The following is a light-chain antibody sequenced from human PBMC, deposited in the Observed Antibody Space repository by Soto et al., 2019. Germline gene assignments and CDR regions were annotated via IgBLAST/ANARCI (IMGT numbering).Light chain of an antibody. J-gene: IGKJ2*01. CDR3: QQLNSYPHT. CDR1: QGISSY. CDR2: AAS. V-gene: IGKV1-9*01. Sequence: DIQLTQSPSFLSASVGDRVTITCRASQGISSYLAWYQQKPVKAPKLLIYAASTLQSGVPSRFSGSGSGTDFTLTLSRLQPQDFATYYCQQLNSYPHTFGQGTKLEI.